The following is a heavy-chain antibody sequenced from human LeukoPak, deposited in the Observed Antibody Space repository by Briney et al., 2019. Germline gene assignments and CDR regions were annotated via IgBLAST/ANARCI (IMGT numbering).Heavy chain of an antibody. CDR3: ARVAERGLDY. CDR1: GGSISSYY. CDR2: IYYSGST. Sequence: SETLSLTCTVSGGSISSYYWSWIRQPPGKGLEWIGYIYYSGSTNYNPSLKSRVTISVDTSNIQFSLKLSSVTAADTAVYYCARVAERGLDYWGQGTLVTVSS. D-gene: IGHD1-14*01. V-gene: IGHV4-59*01. J-gene: IGHJ4*02.